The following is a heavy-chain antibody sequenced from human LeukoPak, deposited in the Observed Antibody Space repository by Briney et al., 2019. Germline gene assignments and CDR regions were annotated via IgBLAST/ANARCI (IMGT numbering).Heavy chain of an antibody. CDR2: ISGSGGST. J-gene: IGHJ4*02. Sequence: PGESLRLSCAASGFTFSSYSMNWVRQAPGKGLEWVSAISGSGGSTYYADSVKGRFTISRDNSKNTLYLQMNSLRAEDTAVYYCAKADYYDSSGYGYWGQGTLVTVSS. D-gene: IGHD3-22*01. V-gene: IGHV3-23*01. CDR3: AKADYYDSSGYGY. CDR1: GFTFSSYS.